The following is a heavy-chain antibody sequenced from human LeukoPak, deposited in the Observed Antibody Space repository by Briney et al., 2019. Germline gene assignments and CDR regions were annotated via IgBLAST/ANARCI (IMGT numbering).Heavy chain of an antibody. CDR2: ISFDGSEK. CDR3: AKWPLAVAGYYFDY. V-gene: IGHV3-30*18. J-gene: IGHJ4*02. CDR1: GFTFTTYG. Sequence: GGSLRLSCAASGFTFTTYGMHWVRQPPGKGLEWVALISFDGSEKYYAESVKGRFTISRDNSKNTLYLQMNSLRAEDTAVYYCAKWPLAVAGYYFDYWGQGTLVTVSS. D-gene: IGHD6-19*01.